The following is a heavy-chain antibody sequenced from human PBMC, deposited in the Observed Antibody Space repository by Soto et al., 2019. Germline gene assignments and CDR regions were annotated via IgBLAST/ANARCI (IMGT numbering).Heavy chain of an antibody. D-gene: IGHD2-15*01. CDR1: GYTFTRYT. Sequence: QVQLVQSGAEVKKPGASVKISCKASGYTFTRYTMNWVRQAPGQRLEWMGWINPDNGNTKSSQKFQDRVIITRDTSASTAYMDLSSLRSEDTAVYYCARGIATGQLEPWGQGTLVTVYS. CDR2: INPDNGNT. CDR3: ARGIATGQLEP. V-gene: IGHV1-3*01. J-gene: IGHJ5*02.